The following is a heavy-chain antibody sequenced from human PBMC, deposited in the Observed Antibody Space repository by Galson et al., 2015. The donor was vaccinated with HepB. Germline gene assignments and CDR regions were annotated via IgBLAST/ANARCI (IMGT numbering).Heavy chain of an antibody. J-gene: IGHJ4*02. CDR2: IDPSDSYT. CDR1: GYSFTSYW. V-gene: IGHV5-10-1*01. Sequence: QSGAEVKKPGESLRISCKGSGYSFTSYWISWVRQMPGKGLEWMGRIDPSDSYTNYSPSFQGHVTISADKSISTAYLQWSSLKASDTAMYYCARRAPAYCSSTSCPVDYFDYWGQGTLVTVSS. D-gene: IGHD2-2*01. CDR3: ARRAPAYCSSTSCPVDYFDY.